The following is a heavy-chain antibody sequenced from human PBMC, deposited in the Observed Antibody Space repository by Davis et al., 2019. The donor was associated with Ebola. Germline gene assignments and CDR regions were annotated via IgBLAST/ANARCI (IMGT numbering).Heavy chain of an antibody. CDR1: GFTFSSYW. V-gene: IGHV3-23*01. CDR2: ISGPGAP. CDR3: STQLPTWNWVY. Sequence: GESLKISCAASGFTFSSYWMSWVRQAPGKGLDWVADISGPGAPYYADSVKGRFTISRDNSKNTLYLEMNSLTADDTATYYCSTQLPTWNWVYWGRGTLVTVAS. D-gene: IGHD1-7*01. J-gene: IGHJ4*02.